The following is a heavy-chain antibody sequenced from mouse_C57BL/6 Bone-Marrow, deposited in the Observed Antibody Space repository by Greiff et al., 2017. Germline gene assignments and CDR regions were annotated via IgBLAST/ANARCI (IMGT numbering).Heavy chain of an antibody. CDR2: INPGSGGT. CDR1: GYAFTNYL. V-gene: IGHV1-54*01. J-gene: IGHJ3*01. D-gene: IGHD1-1*01. Sequence: QVQLQQSGAELVRPGTSVKVSCKASGYAFTNYLIEWVKQRPGQGLEWIGVINPGSGGTNYNEKFKGKATLTADKSSSTAYMQLSSLTSEDSAVYFCARQFMTTPVGGFAYWGQGTLVTVSA. CDR3: ARQFMTTPVGGFAY.